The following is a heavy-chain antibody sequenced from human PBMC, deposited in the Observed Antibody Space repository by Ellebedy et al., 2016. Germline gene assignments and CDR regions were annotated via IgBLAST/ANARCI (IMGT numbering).Heavy chain of an antibody. CDR3: AREYGSGMGIDY. CDR1: GGSIRSYS. J-gene: IGHJ4*02. Sequence: SETLSLTCTVSGGSIRSYSWSWIRQPPGKGLEWLGYIFHSGGTNYNPFLKSRVAISIDTSHNQFSLKLGSVTAADTAVYYCAREYGSGMGIDYWGQGTLVTVSS. CDR2: IFHSGGT. V-gene: IGHV4-59*01. D-gene: IGHD3-10*01.